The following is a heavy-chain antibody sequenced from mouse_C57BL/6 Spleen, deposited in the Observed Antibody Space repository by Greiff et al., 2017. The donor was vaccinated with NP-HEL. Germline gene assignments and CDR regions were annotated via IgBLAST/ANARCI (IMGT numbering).Heavy chain of an antibody. Sequence: QVQLQQSGAELARPGASVKLSCKASGYTFTSYGISWVKQRTGQGLEWIGEIYPRSGNTYYNEKFKGKATLTADKSSSTAYMELRSLTSEDSAVYFGGRWEWAVVDPRYFDYWGQGTTLTVSS. D-gene: IGHD1-1*01. CDR2: IYPRSGNT. CDR1: GYTFTSYG. CDR3: GRWEWAVVDPRYFDY. V-gene: IGHV1-81*01. J-gene: IGHJ2*01.